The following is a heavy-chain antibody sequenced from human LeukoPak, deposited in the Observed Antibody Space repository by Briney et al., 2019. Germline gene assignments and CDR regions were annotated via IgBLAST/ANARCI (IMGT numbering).Heavy chain of an antibody. CDR2: ITGGGGIT. J-gene: IGHJ5*02. CDR1: GFTFSSYT. D-gene: IGHD6-13*01. Sequence: GGSLRLSCVASGFTFSSYTLSWIRQAPGKRLDWVAAITGGGGITYYADSVKGRFTISRDNSKNTLYLQMSSLSAEDTALYYCATGEAECLVRFAASWGQGTLVTVSS. V-gene: IGHV3-23*01. CDR3: ATGEAECLVRFAAS.